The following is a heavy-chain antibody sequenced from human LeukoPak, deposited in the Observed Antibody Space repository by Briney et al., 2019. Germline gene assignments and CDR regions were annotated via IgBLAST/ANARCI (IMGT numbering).Heavy chain of an antibody. CDR1: GFTFSSYS. Sequence: GGSLRLSCAVSGFTFSSYSMNWVRQAPGKGLEWISYISSGSRTIYYGDSVKGRFTVSRDNAKNSLYLQMRGLRAEDTAVYYCARESISGHRDFDYWGKETLVTVSS. V-gene: IGHV3-48*01. CDR2: ISSGSRTI. D-gene: IGHD1-26*01. J-gene: IGHJ4*02. CDR3: ARESISGHRDFDY.